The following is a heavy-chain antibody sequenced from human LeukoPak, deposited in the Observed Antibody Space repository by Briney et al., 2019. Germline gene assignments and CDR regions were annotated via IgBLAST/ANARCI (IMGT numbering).Heavy chain of an antibody. V-gene: IGHV4-59*01. CDR3: ASRTMIVGSFDY. Sequence: VKPSETLSLTCTVSGGSISSYYWSWIRQPPGKGLEWIGYIYHSGSTNYNPSLKSRVTISVDASKNQFSLKLSSVTAADTAVYYCASRTMIVGSFDYWGQGTLVTVSS. J-gene: IGHJ4*02. CDR1: GGSISSYY. D-gene: IGHD3-22*01. CDR2: IYHSGST.